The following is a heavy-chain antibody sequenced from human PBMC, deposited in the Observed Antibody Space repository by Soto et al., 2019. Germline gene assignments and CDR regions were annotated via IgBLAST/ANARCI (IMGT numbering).Heavy chain of an antibody. CDR2: ISYDGSNK. D-gene: IGHD1-26*01. CDR1: GFTFSSYG. CDR3: AKDQVGMVGATTTHAFDI. V-gene: IGHV3-30*18. Sequence: QVQLVESGGGVVQPGRSLRLSCAASGFTFSSYGMHWVRQAPGKGLEWVAVISYDGSNKYYADSVKGRFTISRDNSKNPLYLQMNSLRAEDTAVYYCAKDQVGMVGATTTHAFDIWGQGTMVTVSS. J-gene: IGHJ3*02.